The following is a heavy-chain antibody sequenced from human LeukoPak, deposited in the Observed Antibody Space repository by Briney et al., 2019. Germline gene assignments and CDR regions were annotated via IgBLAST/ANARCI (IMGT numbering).Heavy chain of an antibody. V-gene: IGHV3-21*01. CDR3: ARPGDDYSNYVFDY. CDR2: ISSSSSYI. Sequence: GGSLRLSCAASGFTFSSYSMNWVRQAPGKGLEWVSSISSSSSYIYYADSVKGRFTISRDNAKNSLYLQMNSLRAEDTAVYYCARPGDDYSNYVFDYWGQGTLVTVSS. J-gene: IGHJ4*02. CDR1: GFTFSSYS. D-gene: IGHD4-11*01.